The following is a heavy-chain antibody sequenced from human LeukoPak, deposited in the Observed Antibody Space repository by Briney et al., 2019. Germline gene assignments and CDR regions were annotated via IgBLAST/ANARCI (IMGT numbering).Heavy chain of an antibody. CDR2: ISGSGGST. V-gene: IGHV3-23*01. D-gene: IGHD1-26*01. CDR3: AKDSKIVGPTFRSYHYMDV. Sequence: GGSLRLSCAASGFSFSSYAMSWVRQAPGKGLEWVSGISGSGGSTYYADSVKGRFTISRDNSKKTLYLQMNSLRAEDTAVYYCAKDSKIVGPTFRSYHYMDVWGKGTTVTVSS. CDR1: GFSFSSYA. J-gene: IGHJ6*03.